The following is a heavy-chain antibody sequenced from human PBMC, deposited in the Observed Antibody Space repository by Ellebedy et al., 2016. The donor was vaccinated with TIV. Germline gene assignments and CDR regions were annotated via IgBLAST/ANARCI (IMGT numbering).Heavy chain of an antibody. D-gene: IGHD5-12*01. Sequence: GESLKISCAASGFTFSIYAMSWVRQAPGKGLEWVANMKPDGSEIYYVDSVKGRFTISRDNAKSALYLQMNNLRAEDTAVYYCARDTYRGHDYWGQGTLVTVSS. CDR3: ARDTYRGHDY. CDR2: MKPDGSEI. J-gene: IGHJ4*02. CDR1: GFTFSIYA. V-gene: IGHV3-7*03.